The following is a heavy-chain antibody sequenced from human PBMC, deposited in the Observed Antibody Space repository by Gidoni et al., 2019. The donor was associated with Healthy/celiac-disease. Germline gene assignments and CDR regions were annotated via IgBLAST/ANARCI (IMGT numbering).Heavy chain of an antibody. CDR2: IYYSGST. CDR1: GGSISSGGYY. CDR3: ARFLTYGSWSNGLYDY. Sequence: QVQLQESGPGLVKTSQHLSLTCTVSGGSISSGGYYCSWIRQHPGKVLEWIGYIYYSGSTYYTPSLKSRVTISVYTSKNQCSLNLCSVTAADTAVYYCARFLTYGSWSNGLYDYWGQGTLVTVSS. J-gene: IGHJ4*02. D-gene: IGHD3-10*01. V-gene: IGHV4-31*03.